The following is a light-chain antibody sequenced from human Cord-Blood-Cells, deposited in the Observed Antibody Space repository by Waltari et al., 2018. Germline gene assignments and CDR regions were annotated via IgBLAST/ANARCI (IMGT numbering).Light chain of an antibody. V-gene: IGKV1-39*01. Sequence: DIQMTQSPSSLSASVGDRVTITCRTSQSISSYLNWYQQKPGKAPKLLIYAASSVQSGVPSRFSGSGSGTDFTLTISSLQPEDFATYYCQQSYSTPQTVFTFGPGTKVDIK. CDR3: QQSYSTPQTVFT. J-gene: IGKJ3*01. CDR1: QSISSY. CDR2: AAS.